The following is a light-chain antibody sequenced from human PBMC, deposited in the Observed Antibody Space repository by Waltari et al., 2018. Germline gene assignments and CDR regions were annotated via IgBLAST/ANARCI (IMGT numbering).Light chain of an antibody. CDR2: AAS. CDR1: QGISSY. CDR3: QQYYSYPPVT. V-gene: IGKV1-8*01. J-gene: IGKJ4*01. Sequence: AIRMTQSPSSLSASTGDRVTITCRASQGISSYLAWYQQKPGKAPKLLIYAASTVQSGVPSRFSGSGAGTDFTLTISCLQSEDFATYYCQQYYSYPPVTFGGGTKVEIK.